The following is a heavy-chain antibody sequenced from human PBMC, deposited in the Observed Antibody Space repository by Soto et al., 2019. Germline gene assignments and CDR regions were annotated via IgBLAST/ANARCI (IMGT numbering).Heavy chain of an antibody. CDR1: GYTFTGYY. CDR3: ARAPRVDTALVREDFDY. D-gene: IGHD5-18*01. J-gene: IGHJ4*02. V-gene: IGHV1-2*02. Sequence: QVQLVQSGAEVKKPGASVKVSCKASGYTFTGYYMHWVRQAPGQGLEWMVWINPNGGGTNDEQKVKGRVTMTRDTSISTAYMELSRLRSDDTAVYYCARAPRVDTALVREDFDYWGQGTLVTVSS. CDR2: INPNGGGT.